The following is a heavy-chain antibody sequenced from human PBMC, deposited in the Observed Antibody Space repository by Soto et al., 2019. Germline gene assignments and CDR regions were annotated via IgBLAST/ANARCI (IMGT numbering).Heavy chain of an antibody. V-gene: IGHV1-3*01. CDR3: ASWDIAAAGNDY. J-gene: IGHJ4*02. Sequence: QVQLVQSGAEVKKPGASVKVSCKASGYTFTSYAMHWVRQAPGQRLEWMGWINAGNGNTKYSQKFQGRVTITRDISARTAYMELSSLRSEDTAVYYCASWDIAAAGNDYWGQGTLVTVSS. D-gene: IGHD6-13*01. CDR2: INAGNGNT. CDR1: GYTFTSYA.